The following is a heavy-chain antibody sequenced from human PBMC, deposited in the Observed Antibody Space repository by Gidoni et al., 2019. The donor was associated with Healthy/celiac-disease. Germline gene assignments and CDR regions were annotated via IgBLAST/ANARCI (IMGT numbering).Heavy chain of an antibody. CDR3: ARRPHASAYSSGWGIDY. Sequence: QLQLQESGPGLVKPSETLSLTCTVSGGSISSSSYYWGWIRQPPGKGLEWIGSIYYSGSTYYNPSLKSRVTISVDTSKNQFSLKLSSVTAADTAVYYCARRPHASAYSSGWGIDYWGQGTLVTVSS. V-gene: IGHV4-39*01. D-gene: IGHD6-19*01. CDR1: GGSISSSSYY. J-gene: IGHJ4*02. CDR2: IYYSGST.